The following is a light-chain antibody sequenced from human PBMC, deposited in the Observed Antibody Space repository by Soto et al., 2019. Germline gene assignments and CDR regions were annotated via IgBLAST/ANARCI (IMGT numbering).Light chain of an antibody. V-gene: IGLV3-21*02. CDR1: NIGSKS. Sequence: SYELTQPPSVSVAPGLTARITCGGNNIGSKSVHWCRQKPGQAPVLVVYDDSDRPSGIPERFSGSNSGNTATLTISRVGAGDEADYYCQVWDSGSDHYVFGTGTKVTVL. J-gene: IGLJ1*01. CDR3: QVWDSGSDHYV. CDR2: DDS.